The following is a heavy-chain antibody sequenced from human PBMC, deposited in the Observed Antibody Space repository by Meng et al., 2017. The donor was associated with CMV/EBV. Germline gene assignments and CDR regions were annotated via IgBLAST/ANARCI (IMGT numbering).Heavy chain of an antibody. CDR3: ARDSLYGGYYYGMDV. V-gene: IGHV3-21*01. J-gene: IGHJ6*02. CDR1: GFTFSSYS. D-gene: IGHD2/OR15-2a*01. Sequence: GGSLRLSCAASGFTFSSYSMNWVRQAPGKGLEWVSSISSSSSYIYYADSVKGRFSISRDNAQNSLYLQMNSLRAEDTAVYYCARDSLYGGYYYGMDVWGQGTTVTVSS. CDR2: ISSSSSYI.